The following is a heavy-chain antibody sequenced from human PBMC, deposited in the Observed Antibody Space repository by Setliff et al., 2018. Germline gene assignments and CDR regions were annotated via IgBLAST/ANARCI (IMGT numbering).Heavy chain of an antibody. CDR1: GDSISTYY. J-gene: IGHJ5*02. D-gene: IGHD3-22*01. Sequence: TLSLTCTVSGDSISTYYWSWIRRPAGKGLEWIGRVFVDGSTNYNPSLKSRVTMSVNTSKNQFSLKLTSVTAADTAIYYCTRDTSSDWAAWFDPWSQGILVTVSS. V-gene: IGHV4-4*07. CDR3: TRDTSSDWAAWFDP. CDR2: VFVDGST.